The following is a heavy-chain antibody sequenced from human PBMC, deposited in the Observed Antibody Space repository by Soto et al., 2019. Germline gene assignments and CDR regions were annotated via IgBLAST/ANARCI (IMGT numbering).Heavy chain of an antibody. D-gene: IGHD3-9*01. V-gene: IGHV1-18*01. CDR2: ISAYNGNT. J-gene: IGHJ5*02. CDR3: ARVIGLRYFDWFGSWFDP. CDR1: GYTFTSYG. Sequence: QVQLVQSGAEVKKPGASVKVSCKASGYTFTSYGISWVRQAPGQGLEWMGWISAYNGNTNYAQKLQGRVTMTTGTSTSTGYMELRSLRSDDTAVYYCARVIGLRYFDWFGSWFDPWGQGTLVTVSS.